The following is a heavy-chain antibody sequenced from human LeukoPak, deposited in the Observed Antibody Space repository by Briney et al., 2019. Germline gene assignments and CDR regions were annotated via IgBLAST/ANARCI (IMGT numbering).Heavy chain of an antibody. CDR2: INPSGGST. CDR1: GYTFTSYY. V-gene: IGHV1-46*01. CDR3: ARDRRAAAGLGD. Sequence: ASVKVSCKASGYTFTSYYMHWVRQAPGQGLEWMGIINPSGGSTSYAQKFQGRVTMTRDTSTSTVYMEQSSLRSEDTAVYYCARDRRAAAGLGDWGQGTLVTVSS. D-gene: IGHD6-13*01. J-gene: IGHJ4*02.